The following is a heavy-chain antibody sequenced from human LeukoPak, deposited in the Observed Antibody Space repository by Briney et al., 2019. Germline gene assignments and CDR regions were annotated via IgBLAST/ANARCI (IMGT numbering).Heavy chain of an antibody. J-gene: IGHJ3*02. CDR1: GGSISSYY. Sequence: SETLSLTCTVSGGSISSYYWSWIRQPPGKGLEWIGYIYYSGSTNYNPSLKSRVTISVDTSKNQFSLKLSSVTAADTAVYYCAREGHSSSWYRVAFDIWGQGTMVTVSS. CDR2: IYYSGST. D-gene: IGHD6-13*01. V-gene: IGHV4-59*01. CDR3: AREGHSSSWYRVAFDI.